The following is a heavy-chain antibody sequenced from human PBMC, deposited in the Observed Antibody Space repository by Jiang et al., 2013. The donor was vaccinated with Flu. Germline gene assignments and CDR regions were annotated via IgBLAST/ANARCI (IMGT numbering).Heavy chain of an antibody. J-gene: IGHJ4*02. CDR2: VSAYNGNT. CDR1: GYTFTNFG. CDR3: ARDWSGY. V-gene: IGHV1-18*01. Sequence: GAEVKKPGASVKVSCKASGYTFTNFGISWVRQAPGQGLEWMGWVSAYNGNTDYAQKFQDRVTMTTDTSTNTVYMELRSLRYDDTAVYYCARDWSGYWGQGTLVTVSS.